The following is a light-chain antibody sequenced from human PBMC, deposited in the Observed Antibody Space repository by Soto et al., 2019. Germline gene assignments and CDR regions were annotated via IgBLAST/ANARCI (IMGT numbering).Light chain of an antibody. Sequence: QSALTQPASVSGSPGQSITISCTGTSSDVGGYNYVSWYQQHPGKAPKLMIYDVSNRPSGISNRFSGSKSGNTASLTISGLQAEDEADYYCSSYGSSSTPAVFGGGTKVTVL. V-gene: IGLV2-14*01. CDR1: SSDVGGYNY. CDR2: DVS. CDR3: SSYGSSSTPAV. J-gene: IGLJ2*01.